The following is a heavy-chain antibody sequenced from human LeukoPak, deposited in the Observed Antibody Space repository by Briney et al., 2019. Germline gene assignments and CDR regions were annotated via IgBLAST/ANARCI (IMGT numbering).Heavy chain of an antibody. CDR2: IIPIFGTA. D-gene: IGHD2-15*01. J-gene: IGHJ4*02. Sequence: GASVKVSCKASGYTFTSYAISWVRQAPGQGLEWMGGIIPIFGTANYAQKFQGRVTITADESTSTAYMELSSLRSEDTAVYYCARMAYCSGGSCYSAPERNDYWGQGTLVTVSS. V-gene: IGHV1-69*13. CDR1: GYTFTSYA. CDR3: ARMAYCSGGSCYSAPERNDY.